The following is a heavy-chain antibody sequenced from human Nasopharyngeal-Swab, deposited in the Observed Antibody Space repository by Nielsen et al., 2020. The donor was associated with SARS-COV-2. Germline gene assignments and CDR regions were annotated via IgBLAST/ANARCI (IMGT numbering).Heavy chain of an antibody. D-gene: IGHD5-18*01. CDR3: ARGGYSYGSSYGMDV. J-gene: IGHJ6*02. CDR2: IIPILGIA. Sequence: SVKVSCKASGRTFSSYAISWARQAPGQGLEWMGRIIPILGIANYAQKFQGRVTITADKSTSTAYMELSSLRSEDTAVYYCARGGYSYGSSYGMDVWGQGTTVTVSS. CDR1: GRTFSSYA. V-gene: IGHV1-69*04.